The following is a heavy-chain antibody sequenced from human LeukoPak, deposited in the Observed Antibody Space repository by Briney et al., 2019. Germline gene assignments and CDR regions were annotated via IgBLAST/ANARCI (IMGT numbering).Heavy chain of an antibody. CDR1: SESFSGYY. CDR3: ARGLPYYYDSSGSP. D-gene: IGHD3-22*01. CDR2: INHSGST. J-gene: IGHJ5*02. V-gene: IGHV4-34*01. Sequence: PSETLSLTCAVYSESFSGYYWSWIRQPPGKGLEWIGEINHSGSTNYNPSLKSRVTISVDTSKNQFSLKLSSVTAADTAVYYCARGLPYYYDSSGSPWGQGTLVTVSS.